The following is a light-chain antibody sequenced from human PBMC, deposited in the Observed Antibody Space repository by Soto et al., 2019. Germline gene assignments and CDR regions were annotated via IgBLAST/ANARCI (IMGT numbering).Light chain of an antibody. J-gene: IGKJ1*01. V-gene: IGKV3-20*01. CDR3: QQYGGSPRT. Sequence: EIVLTQSPVALSLSPGERATLSCRASQSVSSTLLTWYQQKPGQAPRLLIYGASNRAPGIPARFSGSGSGTDFTLTITRLEPEDFAVYYCQQYGGSPRTFGQGTKVDIK. CDR2: GAS. CDR1: QSVSSTL.